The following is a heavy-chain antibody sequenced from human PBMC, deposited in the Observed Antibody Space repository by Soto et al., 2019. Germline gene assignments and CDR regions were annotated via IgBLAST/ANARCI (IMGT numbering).Heavy chain of an antibody. Sequence: GGSLGLSCAASGFTFSSYDMSWVRQGPGKGLEWVSAISGSGGSAYYADSVKGRFTISRDNSKNTLYLETNSLRAEDTAVYYCAKDRTIAARPTRYWGQGTLVTVSS. CDR2: ISGSGGSA. D-gene: IGHD6-6*01. CDR1: GFTFSSYD. CDR3: AKDRTIAARPTRY. V-gene: IGHV3-23*01. J-gene: IGHJ4*02.